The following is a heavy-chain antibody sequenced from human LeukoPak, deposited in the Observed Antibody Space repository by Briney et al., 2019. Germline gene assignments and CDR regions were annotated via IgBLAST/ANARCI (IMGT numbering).Heavy chain of an antibody. Sequence: ASVKVSCKASGYTFTRNGICWVRQAPGQGLEWMGWINPNSGGTNYAQKFQGRVTMTRDTSISTAYMELSRLRSDDTAVYYCARVTEYSYGFDYWGQGTLVTVSS. CDR3: ARVTEYSYGFDY. CDR1: GYTFTRNG. J-gene: IGHJ4*02. CDR2: INPNSGGT. D-gene: IGHD5-18*01. V-gene: IGHV1-2*02.